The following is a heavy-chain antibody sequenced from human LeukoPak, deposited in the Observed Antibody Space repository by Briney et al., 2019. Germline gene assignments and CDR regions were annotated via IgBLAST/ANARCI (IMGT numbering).Heavy chain of an antibody. CDR1: GYTFTSYW. D-gene: IGHD6-19*01. CDR2: IYPGDSDT. Sequence: GESLKISRQGSGYTFTSYWIGWVRQMPGKGLEWMGIIYPGDSDTRYSPSFQGQVTISADKSISTAYLQWSSLKASDTAMYYCARLEDEYSSGWYGDYWGQGTLVTVSS. V-gene: IGHV5-51*01. CDR3: ARLEDEYSSGWYGDY. J-gene: IGHJ4*02.